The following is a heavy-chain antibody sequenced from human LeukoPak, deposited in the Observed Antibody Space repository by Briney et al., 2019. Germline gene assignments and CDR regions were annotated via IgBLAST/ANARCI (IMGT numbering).Heavy chain of an antibody. Sequence: RSSETLSLTCTVSGGSISSYYWSWIRQPPGKGLEWIGYIYYSGSTNYNPSLKSRVTISVDTSKNQFSLKLSSVTAADTAVYYCAREGGLNSSSWFSFDYWGQGTLVTVSS. J-gene: IGHJ4*02. V-gene: IGHV4-59*12. CDR1: GGSISSYY. CDR3: AREGGLNSSSWFSFDY. CDR2: IYYSGST. D-gene: IGHD6-13*01.